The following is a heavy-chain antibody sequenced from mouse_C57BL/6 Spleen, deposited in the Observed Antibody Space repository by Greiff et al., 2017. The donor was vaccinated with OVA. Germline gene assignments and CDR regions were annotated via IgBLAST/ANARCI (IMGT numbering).Heavy chain of an antibody. CDR2: ISSGSSTI. Sequence: VQLKESGGGLVKPGGSLKLSCAASGFTFSDYGMHWVRQAPEKGLEWVAYISSGSSTIYYADTVKGRFTISRDNAKNTLFLQMTSLRSEDTAMYYCARPDGYYPWYFDVWGTGTTVTVSS. D-gene: IGHD2-3*01. CDR1: GFTFSDYG. J-gene: IGHJ1*03. V-gene: IGHV5-17*01. CDR3: ARPDGYYPWYFDV.